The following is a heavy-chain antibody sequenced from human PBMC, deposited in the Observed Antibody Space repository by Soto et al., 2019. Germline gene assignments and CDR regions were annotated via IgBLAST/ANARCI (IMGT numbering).Heavy chain of an antibody. CDR1: GYSFTSYW. Sequence: PGESLKISCKGSGYSFTSYWIGWVPQMPGKGLEWMGILYPGDSDTRYSPSFQGQVTISADKSISTAYLQWSSLKASDTAIYYCARQTLDYYNWFDPWGQGTLVTVSS. V-gene: IGHV5-51*01. D-gene: IGHD3-10*01. CDR2: LYPGDSDT. J-gene: IGHJ5*02. CDR3: ARQTLDYYNWFDP.